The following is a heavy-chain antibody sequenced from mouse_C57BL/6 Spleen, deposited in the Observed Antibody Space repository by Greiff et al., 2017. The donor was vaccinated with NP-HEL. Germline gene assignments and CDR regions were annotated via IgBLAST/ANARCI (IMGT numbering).Heavy chain of an antibody. J-gene: IGHJ2*01. V-gene: IGHV5-4*01. Sequence: DVHLVESGGGLVKPGGSLKLSCAASGFTFSSYAMSWVRQTPEKRLEWVATISDGGSYTYYPDNVKGRFTISRDNAKNNLYLQMSHLKSEDTAMYYCAREGNSNYGYWGQGTTLTVSS. CDR2: ISDGGSYT. D-gene: IGHD2-5*01. CDR1: GFTFSSYA. CDR3: AREGNSNYGY.